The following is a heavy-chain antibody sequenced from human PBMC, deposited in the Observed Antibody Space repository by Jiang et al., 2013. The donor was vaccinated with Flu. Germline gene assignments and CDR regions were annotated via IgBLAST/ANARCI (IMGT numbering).Heavy chain of an antibody. Sequence: AVISYDGSNKYYADSVKGRFTISRDNSKNTLYLQMNSLRAEDTAVYYCAKDRDYGGNGFFDYWDQGTLVTVSS. CDR3: AKDRDYGGNGFFDY. J-gene: IGHJ4*02. V-gene: IGHV3-30*18. CDR2: ISYDGSNK. D-gene: IGHD4-23*01.